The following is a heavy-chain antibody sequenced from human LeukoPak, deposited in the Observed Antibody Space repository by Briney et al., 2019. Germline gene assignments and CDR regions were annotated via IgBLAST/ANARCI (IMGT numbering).Heavy chain of an antibody. CDR3: ARGNYPSSFDS. CDR2: INGDGSNT. J-gene: IGHJ4*02. CDR1: GFTLRNYW. V-gene: IGHV3-74*01. Sequence: GGSLRLSCSASGFTLRNYWMHWVRQAPGKGLVWASHINGDGSNTGYADFVKGRFTISRDNAKNTLYLQINSLRAEDTAVYHCARGNYPSSFDSWGQGTLVTVSS. D-gene: IGHD5-24*01.